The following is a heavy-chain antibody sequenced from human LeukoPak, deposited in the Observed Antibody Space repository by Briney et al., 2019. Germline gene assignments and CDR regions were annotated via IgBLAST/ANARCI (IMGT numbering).Heavy chain of an antibody. Sequence: SETLSLTCTVSGDSISSYYWSWIRQPPGKGLEWIGYIYTSGGTNYIPSLKGRVTISINTSKNKFSLNLSSVTAADSAVYYCARLTRLSTSPDRYYLDYWGQGTLVTVSS. CDR1: GDSISSYY. CDR3: ARLTRLSTSPDRYYLDY. V-gene: IGHV4-4*09. J-gene: IGHJ4*02. CDR2: IYTSGGT. D-gene: IGHD6-6*01.